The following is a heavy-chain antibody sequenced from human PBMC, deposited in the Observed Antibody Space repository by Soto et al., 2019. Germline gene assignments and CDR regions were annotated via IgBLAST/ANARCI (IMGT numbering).Heavy chain of an antibody. Sequence: QVQLQESGPGLVKPSENPSLTCTVSGGSISSYYWSWIRQTPAKGLEWIGYIHYSGSTNYNPSLKSRVTISVDTSNTQFSLKLSSVTAADTAVYYCARARYGDFYFDSWGQGTLVTVSS. V-gene: IGHV4-59*01. J-gene: IGHJ4*02. CDR1: GGSISSYY. CDR2: IHYSGST. D-gene: IGHD4-17*01. CDR3: ARARYGDFYFDS.